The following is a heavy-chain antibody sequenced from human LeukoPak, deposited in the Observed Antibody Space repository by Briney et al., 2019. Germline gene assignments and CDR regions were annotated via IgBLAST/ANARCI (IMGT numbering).Heavy chain of an antibody. CDR3: ARGEWELNAFDI. CDR2: MNPNSGNT. V-gene: IGHV1-8*03. J-gene: IGHJ3*02. Sequence: ASVKVSCKASGYTFTGYDINWVRQATGQGLEWMGWMNPNSGNTGYAQKFQGRVTITRNTSISTAYMELSSLRSEDTAVYYCARGEWELNAFDIWGQGTMVTVSS. D-gene: IGHD1-26*01. CDR1: GYTFTGYD.